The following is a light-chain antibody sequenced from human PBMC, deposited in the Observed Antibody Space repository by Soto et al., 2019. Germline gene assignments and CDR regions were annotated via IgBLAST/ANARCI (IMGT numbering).Light chain of an antibody. V-gene: IGKV3-15*01. J-gene: IGKJ1*01. CDR3: KKKNKWPPWT. Sequence: EIVMTQSPATLSVSPGERATLSCRASQSIGSNLAWYQQKPGQAPRLVIYASSIRASDFPARFSGSGSGTESTLPISGLQSDDFAVYFCKKKNKWPPWTFGHGTKVEIK. CDR1: QSIGSN. CDR2: ASS.